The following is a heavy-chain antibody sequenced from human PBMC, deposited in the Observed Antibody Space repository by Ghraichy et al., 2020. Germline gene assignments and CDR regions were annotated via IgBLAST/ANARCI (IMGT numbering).Heavy chain of an antibody. CDR1: GGSMTRVGYY. V-gene: IGHV4-31*03. CDR3: ATSGADHYHGMDV. J-gene: IGHJ6*02. CDR2: MYYRGST. D-gene: IGHD3-10*01. Sequence: LSLTCTVSGGSMTRVGYYWTWIRQFPGKGLEWIWYMYYRGSTYYNPSLKSRVSISGDTSQNQFSLKLTSVTAADTAVYYCATSGADHYHGMDVWGQGTTVTVSS.